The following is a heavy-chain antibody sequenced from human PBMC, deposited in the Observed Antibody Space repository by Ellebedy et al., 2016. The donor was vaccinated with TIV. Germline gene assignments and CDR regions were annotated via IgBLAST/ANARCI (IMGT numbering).Heavy chain of an antibody. D-gene: IGHD2-21*02. Sequence: SETLSLXXTVSGGSISSYYWSWIRQPPGKGLEWIGYIYYSGSTNYNPSLKSRVTISVDTSKNQFSLKLSSVTAADTAVYYCARRCGGDCYSAFDIWGQGTMVTVSS. V-gene: IGHV4-59*01. CDR1: GGSISSYY. CDR3: ARRCGGDCYSAFDI. J-gene: IGHJ3*02. CDR2: IYYSGST.